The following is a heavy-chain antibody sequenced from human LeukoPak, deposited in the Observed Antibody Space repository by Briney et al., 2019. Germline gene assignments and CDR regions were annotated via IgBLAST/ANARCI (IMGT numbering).Heavy chain of an antibody. CDR3: ARGRFYYDSSGYSSFYY. V-gene: IGHV3-30-3*01. J-gene: IGHJ4*02. D-gene: IGHD3-22*01. CDR1: GFTFSSYA. CDR2: ISYDGSNK. Sequence: PGRSLRLSCAASGFTFSSYAMHWVRQAPGKGLEWVAVISYDGSNKYYADSVKGRFTISRDNSKNTLYLQMNSLRAEDTAVYYCARGRFYYDSSGYSSFYYWGQGALVTVSS.